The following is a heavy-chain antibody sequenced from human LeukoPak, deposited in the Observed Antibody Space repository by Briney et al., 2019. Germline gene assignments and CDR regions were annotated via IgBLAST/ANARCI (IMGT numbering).Heavy chain of an antibody. J-gene: IGHJ4*02. CDR1: GFTFSSDA. D-gene: IGHD1-26*01. V-gene: IGHV3-23*01. CDR2: IIGGSGAST. CDR3: ARGLSGSYYEGQLDY. Sequence: GGSLRLSCVASGFTFSSDAMTWVRQAPGKGLEWVAGIIGGSGASTYYADSAKGRFTVSRDNSRDTVYLQMNSLRAEDTAVYYCARGLSGSYYEGQLDYWGQGTLVTVSS.